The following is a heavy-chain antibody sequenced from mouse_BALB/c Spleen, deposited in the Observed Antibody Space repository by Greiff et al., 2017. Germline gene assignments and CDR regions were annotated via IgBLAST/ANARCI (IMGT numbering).Heavy chain of an antibody. CDR1: GYTFTSYW. Sequence: VKLQQPGAELVKPGASVKMSCKASGYTFTSYWMHWVKQRPGQGLEWIGEINPSNGRTNYNEKFKSKATLTVDKSSSTAYMQLSSLTSEDSAVYYCARRVPYAMDDWGQGTSVTVSS. CDR2: INPSNGRT. V-gene: IGHV1S81*02. CDR3: ARRVPYAMDD. J-gene: IGHJ4*01. D-gene: IGHD5-1*01.